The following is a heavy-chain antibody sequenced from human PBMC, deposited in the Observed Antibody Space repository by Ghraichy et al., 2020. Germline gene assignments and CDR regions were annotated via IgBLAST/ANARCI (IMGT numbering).Heavy chain of an antibody. V-gene: IGHV3-23*01. CDR2: ISGGGDTT. J-gene: IGHJ4*02. CDR3: TKSSSGSYYSSSDY. D-gene: IGHD2-15*01. Sequence: LSLTCAASGFSFTSYAMGWVRQAPGKGLEWVSVISGGGDTTFYADSVKGRFTISRDNSRSTLFLQIYSLRVEDTAVYYCTKSSSGSYYSSSDYWGQGARVTVSS. CDR1: GFSFTSYA.